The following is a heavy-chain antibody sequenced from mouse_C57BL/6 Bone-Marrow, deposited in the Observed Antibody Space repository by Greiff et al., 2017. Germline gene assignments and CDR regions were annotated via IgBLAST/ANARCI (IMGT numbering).Heavy chain of an antibody. CDR3: ARTYYSNYDAMDY. D-gene: IGHD2-5*01. CDR1: GFNIKDYY. CDR2: IDPEDGET. V-gene: IGHV14-2*01. Sequence: VQLQQSGAELVKPGASVKLSCTASGFNIKDYYMHWVKQRTEQGLEWIGRIDPEDGETKYATKFQGKATITADTSSNTAYLQLSSLTSEDTAVYYCARTYYSNYDAMDYWGQGTSVTVSS. J-gene: IGHJ4*01.